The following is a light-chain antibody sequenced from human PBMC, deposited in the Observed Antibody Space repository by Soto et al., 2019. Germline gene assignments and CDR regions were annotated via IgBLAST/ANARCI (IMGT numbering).Light chain of an antibody. Sequence: EIVMTQSPATQSVSPGERATLSCRASQSVSSNLAWYQQKPGQAPRLLIYGASTRATGIPARFSGSGSGTEFTLTISSLQSKDFAVYYCQQYNNWWTFGQGTKVEIK. J-gene: IGKJ1*01. CDR2: GAS. V-gene: IGKV3-15*01. CDR3: QQYNNWWT. CDR1: QSVSSN.